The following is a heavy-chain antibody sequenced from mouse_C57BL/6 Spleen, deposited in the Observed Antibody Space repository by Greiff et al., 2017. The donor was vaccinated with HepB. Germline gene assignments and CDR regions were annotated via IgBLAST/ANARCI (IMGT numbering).Heavy chain of an antibody. D-gene: IGHD1-1*01. J-gene: IGHJ4*01. V-gene: IGHV1-22*01. Sequence: VQLQQSGPELVKPGASVKMSCKASGYTFTDYNMHWVKQSHGKSLEWIGYINPNNGGTSYNQKFKGKATLTVNKSSSTAYMELRSLTSEDSAVYYCARRVITTVVAKYYAMDYWGQGTSVTVSS. CDR2: INPNNGGT. CDR1: GYTFTDYN. CDR3: ARRVITTVVAKYYAMDY.